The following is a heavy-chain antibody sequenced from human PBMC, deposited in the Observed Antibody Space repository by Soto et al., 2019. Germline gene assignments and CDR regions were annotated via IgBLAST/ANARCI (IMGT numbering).Heavy chain of an antibody. CDR2: IWYDGSNK. V-gene: IGHV3-33*01. J-gene: IGHJ5*02. CDR3: ARDYVPESWFGELLNWFDP. Sequence: VGSLRLSCAASGFTFSSYGMHWVRQAPGKGLEWVAVIWYDGSNKYYADSVKGRFTISRDNSKNTLYLQMNSLRAEDTAVYYCARDYVPESWFGELLNWFDPWGQGTLVTVSS. CDR1: GFTFSSYG. D-gene: IGHD3-10*01.